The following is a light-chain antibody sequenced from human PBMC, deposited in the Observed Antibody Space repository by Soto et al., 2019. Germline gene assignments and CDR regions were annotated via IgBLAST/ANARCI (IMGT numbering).Light chain of an antibody. J-gene: IGKJ2*01. CDR2: LGS. CDR3: MQALQTPPHT. CDR1: QSLLHSNGYNY. V-gene: IGKV2-28*01. Sequence: DIVMTQSPLSLPVTPGEPASISCRSSQSLLHSNGYNYLDWYLQKPGQSPQLLIYLGSNRASGVPDRFSGRGSGPDFTLKISRVEAEDVGVYYCMQALQTPPHTFGQGTKLEIK.